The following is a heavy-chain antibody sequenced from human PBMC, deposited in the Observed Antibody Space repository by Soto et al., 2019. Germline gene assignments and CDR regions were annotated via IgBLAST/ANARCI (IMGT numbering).Heavy chain of an antibody. CDR2: ISYDGSNK. Sequence: QVQLVESGGGVVQPGRSLRLSCAASGFTFSSYAMHWVRQAPGKGLEWVAVISYDGSNKYYADSVKGRFTISRDNSKNTRYLQMNSLRAEDTAVYYCASIDYWGQGTLVTVSS. CDR1: GFTFSSYA. CDR3: ASIDY. J-gene: IGHJ4*02. V-gene: IGHV3-30-3*01.